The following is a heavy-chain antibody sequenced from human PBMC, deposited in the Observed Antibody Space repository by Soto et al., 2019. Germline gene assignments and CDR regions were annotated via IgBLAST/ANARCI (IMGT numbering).Heavy chain of an antibody. CDR3: ARIPGSDYSDPHDY. Sequence: SETLSLTCAVYGGSFSGYHWTWIRQPPGRGLDWIGEITHAGRPNYSPSLKSRVTISVDTSKNQFSLDLKSVTAADTAVYYCARIPGSDYSDPHDYRAQRTPVTVSS. CDR1: GGSFSGYH. J-gene: IGHJ4*02. D-gene: IGHD4-17*01. V-gene: IGHV4-34*01. CDR2: ITHAGRP.